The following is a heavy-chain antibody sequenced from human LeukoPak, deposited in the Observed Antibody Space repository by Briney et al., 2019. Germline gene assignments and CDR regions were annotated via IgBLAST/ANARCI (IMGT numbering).Heavy chain of an antibody. D-gene: IGHD1-14*01. CDR3: ARHGTISSESYFDY. J-gene: IGHJ4*02. V-gene: IGHV4-59*08. CDR2: IHNSGRT. Sequence: PSETLSLTCSVSGGSVSSYYWSWIRQSPGKGLEWIGYIHNSGRTNYNPSLKSRVTGFVNTSKNQVSLRLSSVTAADTAVYYCARHGTISSESYFDYWGQGALVTVSS. CDR1: GGSVSSYY.